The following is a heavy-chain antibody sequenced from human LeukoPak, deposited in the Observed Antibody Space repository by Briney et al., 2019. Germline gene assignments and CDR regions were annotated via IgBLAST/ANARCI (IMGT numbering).Heavy chain of an antibody. CDR3: AKDIRTSVVVTAINFDY. Sequence: GGSLILSCAASGFTFSSYAMSWVRQAPGKGLEWVSAISGSGGSTYYAGSVKGRFTISRDNSKNTLYLQMNSLRAEDTAVYYCAKDIRTSVVVTAINFDYWGQGTLVTVSS. J-gene: IGHJ4*02. CDR1: GFTFSSYA. D-gene: IGHD2-21*02. CDR2: ISGSGGST. V-gene: IGHV3-23*01.